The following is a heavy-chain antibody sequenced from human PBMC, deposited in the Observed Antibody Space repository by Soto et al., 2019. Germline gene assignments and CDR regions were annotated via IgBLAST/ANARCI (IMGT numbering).Heavy chain of an antibody. J-gene: IGHJ4*02. CDR1: GFTFDDYA. D-gene: IGHD3-22*01. Sequence: EVQLVESGGGLVQPGRSLRVSCAASGFTFDDYAMHWVRQAPGKGLEWVSGISWNSDNIGYADSVKGRFTISRDNAKNSLYLQMRSLRTADTALYFCAKSPLHYYDTVFDLWGQGTLVTVSS. CDR2: ISWNSDNI. CDR3: AKSPLHYYDTVFDL. V-gene: IGHV3-9*01.